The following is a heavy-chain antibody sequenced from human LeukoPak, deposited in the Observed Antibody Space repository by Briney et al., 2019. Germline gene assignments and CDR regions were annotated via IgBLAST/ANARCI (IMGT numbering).Heavy chain of an antibody. D-gene: IGHD3-10*01. CDR1: GFTFSSYA. CDR2: ISYDGSNK. Sequence: PGRSLRLSCAASGFTFSSYAMHWVRQAPGKGLEWVAVISYDGSNKYYADSAKGRFTISRDNSKNALYLQMNSLRAEDTAVYYCVAGADYYGSGGLNDYWGQGTLVTVSS. J-gene: IGHJ4*02. V-gene: IGHV3-30*04. CDR3: VAGADYYGSGGLNDY.